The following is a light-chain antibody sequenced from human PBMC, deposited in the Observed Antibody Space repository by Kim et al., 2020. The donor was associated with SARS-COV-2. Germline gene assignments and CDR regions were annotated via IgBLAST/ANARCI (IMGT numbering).Light chain of an antibody. CDR3: TSFTTAYTYV. CDR2: DVD. V-gene: IGLV2-14*03. J-gene: IGLJ1*01. CDR1: SSDVGNYNY. Sequence: GHSITMACTGTSSDVGNYNYVSWYQQHPGKAPKLLIYDVDKRPSGVSDRFTGSKSGDTASLTISGLQTEDEADYYCTSFTTAYTYVFGSGTKVTVL.